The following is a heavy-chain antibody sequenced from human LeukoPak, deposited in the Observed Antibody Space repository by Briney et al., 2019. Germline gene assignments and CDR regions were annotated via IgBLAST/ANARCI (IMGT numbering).Heavy chain of an antibody. CDR3: ARSPRHCSSTSCYRSPDYYYYYGMDV. D-gene: IGHD2-2*02. J-gene: IGHJ6*02. CDR1: GFTVSSNY. Sequence: PGGSLRLSCAASGFTVSSNYMSWVRQAPGKGLEWVSAIYSGGSTYYADSVKGRFTISRDNSKNTLYLQMNSLRAEDTAVYYCARSPRHCSSTSCYRSPDYYYYYGMDVWGQGTTVTVSS. V-gene: IGHV3-53*01. CDR2: IYSGGST.